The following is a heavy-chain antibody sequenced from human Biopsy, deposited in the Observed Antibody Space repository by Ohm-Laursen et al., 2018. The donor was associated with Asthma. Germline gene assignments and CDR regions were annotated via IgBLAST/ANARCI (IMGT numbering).Heavy chain of an antibody. J-gene: IGHJ4*02. V-gene: IGHV3-30*18. D-gene: IGHD1-26*01. CDR2: ISFDGSNK. Sequence: SLRLSCTASGFTFSNYGMHWVRQAPGKGLDWVAVISFDGSNKNYTDSVKGRSTISRDNSRNTLHLQMNSLRAEDTAVYYCAKDVFPGWELRRGPDYWGQGTLVTVSA. CDR3: AKDVFPGWELRRGPDY. CDR1: GFTFSNYG.